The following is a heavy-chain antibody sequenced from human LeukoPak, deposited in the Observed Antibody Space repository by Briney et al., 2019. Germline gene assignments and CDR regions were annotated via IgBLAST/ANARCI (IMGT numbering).Heavy chain of an antibody. J-gene: IGHJ3*02. CDR1: GFTFSNAW. V-gene: IGHV3-15*07. CDR2: IKSKTDGGTT. Sequence: GGSLRLSCAASGFTFSNAWMNWVRQAPGKGLEWVGRIKSKTDGGTTDYAAPVKGRFTISRDNSKNTLYLQMDSLRAEDTAVYYCAKVGKRDAFDIWGQGTMVTVSS. CDR3: AKVGKRDAFDI.